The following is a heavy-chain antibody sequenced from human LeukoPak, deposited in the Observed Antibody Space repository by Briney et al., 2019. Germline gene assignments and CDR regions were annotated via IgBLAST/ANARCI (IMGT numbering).Heavy chain of an antibody. CDR3: ARGPPLTTVNYYMDV. CDR1: GGSISSSSYY. V-gene: IGHV4-39*07. Sequence: KPSETLSLTCTVSGGSISSSSYYWGWIRQPPGKGLEWIGSIYYSGSTNYNPSLKSRVTISVDTSKNQFSLKLSSVTAADTAVYYCARGPPLTTVNYYMDVWGKGTTVTVSS. CDR2: IYYSGST. D-gene: IGHD4-17*01. J-gene: IGHJ6*03.